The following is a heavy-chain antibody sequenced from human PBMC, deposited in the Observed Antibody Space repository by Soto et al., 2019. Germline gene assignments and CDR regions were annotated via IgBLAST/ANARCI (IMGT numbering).Heavy chain of an antibody. Sequence: GGSLRLSCAASGSTFSVYWMHWVRQAPGKGLVWVSRINGDGSGTTYADSVKGRFTVSRDNAKSTLYLQMNSLRAEDTAVYFCVREGSNRGPDFDSWGQGTLVTVSS. CDR1: GSTFSVYW. J-gene: IGHJ4*02. V-gene: IGHV3-74*01. D-gene: IGHD4-4*01. CDR2: INGDGSGT. CDR3: VREGSNRGPDFDS.